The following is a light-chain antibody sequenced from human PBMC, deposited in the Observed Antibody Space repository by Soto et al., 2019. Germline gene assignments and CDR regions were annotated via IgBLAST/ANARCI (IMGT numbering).Light chain of an antibody. V-gene: IGKV3-20*01. CDR1: QSVTSSY. CDR2: GAS. J-gene: IGKJ2*01. CDR3: QQYGNSPPNT. Sequence: EIVLTQSPGTLSLSPGERATLSCRASQSVTSSYLAWYQLKPGQAPRVLIYGASNRATGIPDRFSGSGSGTDFTLTISRLEPEDFAVYFCQQYGNSPPNTFGQGPKADIK.